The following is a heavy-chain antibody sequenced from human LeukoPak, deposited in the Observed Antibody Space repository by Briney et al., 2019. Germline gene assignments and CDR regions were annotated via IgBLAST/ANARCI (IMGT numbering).Heavy chain of an antibody. CDR3: ARDPELGGGYYFDY. D-gene: IGHD1-14*01. CDR2: IWYDGSNK. CDR1: GFTFSSYA. V-gene: IGHV3-30*07. Sequence: GRSLRLSCAASGFTFSSYAMHWVRQAPDKGLEWVAVIWYDGSNKYYADSVKGRFTISRDNSKNALYLQMNSLRAEDTAVYYCARDPELGGGYYFDYWGQGTLVTVSS. J-gene: IGHJ4*02.